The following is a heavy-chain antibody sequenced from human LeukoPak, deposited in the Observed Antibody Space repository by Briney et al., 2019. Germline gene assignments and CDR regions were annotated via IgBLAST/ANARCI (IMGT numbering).Heavy chain of an antibody. J-gene: IGHJ5*02. Sequence: SETLSLTCAVSGGXISSSNCWSWVRQPPGKGLEWIGEIYHSGSTNYNPSLKSRVTISVDKSKNQFSLKLSSVTAADTAVYYCARELGYCSGGSCYDWFDPWGQGTLVTVSS. V-gene: IGHV4-4*02. D-gene: IGHD2-15*01. CDR3: ARELGYCSGGSCYDWFDP. CDR1: GGXISSSNC. CDR2: IYHSGST.